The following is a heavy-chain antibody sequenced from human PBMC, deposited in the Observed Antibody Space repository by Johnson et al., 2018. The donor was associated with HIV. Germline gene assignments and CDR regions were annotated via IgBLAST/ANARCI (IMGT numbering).Heavy chain of an antibody. J-gene: IGHJ3*02. CDR1: GFTFSSYG. Sequence: QVQLVESGGGVVQPGGSLRLSCAASGFTFSSYGMHWVRQAPGKGLEWVAFIRYDGSNKYYADSVKGRFTISRDNSKNTLYLQMNSLRAEDTAVYYCANGNPEREYVEDDAFDIWGQGTMVTVSS. CDR2: IRYDGSNK. D-gene: IGHD3-16*01. CDR3: ANGNPEREYVEDDAFDI. V-gene: IGHV3-30*02.